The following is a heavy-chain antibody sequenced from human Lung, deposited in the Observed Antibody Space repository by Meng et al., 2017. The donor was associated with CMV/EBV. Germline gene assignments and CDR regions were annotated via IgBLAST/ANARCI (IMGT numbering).Heavy chain of an antibody. D-gene: IGHD3-9*01. V-gene: IGHV1-69*06. CDR2: IIPVVGTV. Sequence: SXXVSXXPSGGTFSNYAITWVRQAPGQGLEWMGGIIPVVGTVNYPQKFQGRVTITADKSTSTVYMELSSLRSEDTAVYYCARDLAGSTYYDILTGYNYYRYGMDVWXQGTTVTVSS. CDR1: GGTFSNYA. J-gene: IGHJ6*02. CDR3: ARDLAGSTYYDILTGYNYYRYGMDV.